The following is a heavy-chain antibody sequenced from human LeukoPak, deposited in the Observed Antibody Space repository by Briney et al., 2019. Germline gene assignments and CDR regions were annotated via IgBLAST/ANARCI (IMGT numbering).Heavy chain of an antibody. Sequence: GRSPRLSCVTSGFTFSNYGMHWVRQLPGKGLEWVAAISYDSEGNYHVDSVKGRFTISRDNSKNTLYLQMNSLRVEDTAVYYCAKDGGNWYDSRGNHLMRSYMDVWGTGTTVTVSS. V-gene: IGHV3-30*18. D-gene: IGHD3-16*01. CDR3: AKDGGNWYDSRGNHLMRSYMDV. J-gene: IGHJ6*03. CDR2: ISYDSEGN. CDR1: GFTFSNYG.